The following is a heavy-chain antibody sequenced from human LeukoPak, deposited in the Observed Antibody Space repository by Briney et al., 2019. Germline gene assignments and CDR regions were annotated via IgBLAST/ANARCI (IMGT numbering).Heavy chain of an antibody. CDR3: AKDFEARNVVYDAFVV. CDR2: ITGGGERT. V-gene: IGHV3-23*01. D-gene: IGHD3-16*01. CDR1: GFTFSEYA. Sequence: GGSLRLSCAPSGFTFSEYAMNWVRQAPGKGLGWVSHITGGGERTYFADSVKGRFTMSRDNSKNTLYLQIRSLRAEDTAICYCAKDFEARNVVYDAFVVRGQGTMVSVS. J-gene: IGHJ3*01.